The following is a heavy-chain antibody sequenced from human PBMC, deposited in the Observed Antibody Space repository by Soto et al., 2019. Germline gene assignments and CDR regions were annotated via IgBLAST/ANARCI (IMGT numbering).Heavy chain of an antibody. Sequence: GASVKVSCKASGGTFSRYAISWVRQAPGQGLEWMGGIIPIFGTANYAQKFQGRVTITADESTSTAYMELSSLRSEDTAIYYCARDREAEMATITAFDIWGQGTMVTVS. J-gene: IGHJ3*02. CDR2: IIPIFGTA. CDR1: GGTFSRYA. CDR3: ARDREAEMATITAFDI. D-gene: IGHD5-12*01. V-gene: IGHV1-69*13.